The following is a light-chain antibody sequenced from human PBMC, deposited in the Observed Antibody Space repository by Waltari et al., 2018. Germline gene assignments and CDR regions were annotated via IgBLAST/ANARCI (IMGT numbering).Light chain of an antibody. CDR1: NIGSKS. V-gene: IGLV3-21*02. CDR3: QVWDRSSDHWL. CDR2: DDT. J-gene: IGLJ3*02. Sequence: SYVLTQPPSVSVAPGQTATITCGGNNIGSKSVHWYQQKSGQAPVVVVYDDTDRPPWIPERFSGSNSRDTATLTISRVEAGDEADYSCQVWDRSSDHWLFGGGTKLTVL.